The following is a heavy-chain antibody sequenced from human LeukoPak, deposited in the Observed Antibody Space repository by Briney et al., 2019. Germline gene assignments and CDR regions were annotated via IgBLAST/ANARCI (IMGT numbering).Heavy chain of an antibody. CDR3: ARTSSPQLGYYGMDV. CDR2: IDPSDSYT. J-gene: IGHJ6*04. Sequence: GESLKISCQGSGYSFTSYWISWVRQLPGKGLEWMGRIDPSDSYTNYSPSFQGHVTISADKSISTAYLQWSSLKASDTAMYYCARTSSPQLGYYGMDVWGKGTTVTVSS. V-gene: IGHV5-10-1*01. D-gene: IGHD6-13*01. CDR1: GYSFTSYW.